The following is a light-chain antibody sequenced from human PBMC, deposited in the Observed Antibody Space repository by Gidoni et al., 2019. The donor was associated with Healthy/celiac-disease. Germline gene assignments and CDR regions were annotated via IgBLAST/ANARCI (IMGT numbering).Light chain of an antibody. Sequence: DIQLTQSLSSLSASVGDRVTITCRASQSISSYLYWYQQKPGEAPKRLIYAAASMQSRGPSRCSSSRAGTEFTLTIISRQHEDFATYYCRQRYSTPRYTFGQGTKLEIK. J-gene: IGKJ2*01. CDR3: RQRYSTPRYT. CDR2: AAA. V-gene: IGKV1-39*01. CDR1: QSISSY.